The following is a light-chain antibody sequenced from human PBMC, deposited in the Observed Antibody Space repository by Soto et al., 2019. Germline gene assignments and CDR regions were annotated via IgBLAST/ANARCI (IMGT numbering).Light chain of an antibody. CDR2: DAS. Sequence: FVLTQSPGTLSLSPGERATLSCRASQSVRGNYLAWYQQKPGQAPRLLIFDASNRATGIPARFSGSGSGTDFTLTISSLEPEDFAVYYCQQRADWPATFGPGTKVDIK. CDR3: QQRADWPAT. J-gene: IGKJ3*01. V-gene: IGKV3-11*01. CDR1: QSVRGNY.